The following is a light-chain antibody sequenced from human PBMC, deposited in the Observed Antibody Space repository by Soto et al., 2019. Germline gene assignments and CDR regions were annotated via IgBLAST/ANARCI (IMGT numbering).Light chain of an antibody. Sequence: QSALTQPPSASGSPGQSVTISCTGTSSDVGTYKYVSWYQIHPGKAPKLLIYDVSKRPSGVPDRFSGSKSGNTASLTVSGLQPEDEADYYCSSYAGSDNLLYVFGTGTKVTVL. CDR3: SSYAGSDNLLYV. CDR1: SSDVGTYKY. J-gene: IGLJ1*01. V-gene: IGLV2-8*01. CDR2: DVS.